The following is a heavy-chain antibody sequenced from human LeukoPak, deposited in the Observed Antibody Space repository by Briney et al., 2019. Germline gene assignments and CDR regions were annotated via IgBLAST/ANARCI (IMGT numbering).Heavy chain of an antibody. CDR1: GYTFTTYD. V-gene: IGHV1-8*01. CDR3: ARWITMVRGVTNDAFDI. CDR2: MNPNSGNT. J-gene: IGHJ3*02. Sequence: GASVKVSCKASGYTFTTYDINWVRQATGQGLEWMGWMNPNSGNTGYAQKFQGRVTMTRNTSISTAYMELSSLRSEDTAVYYCARWITMVRGVTNDAFDIWGQGTMVTVSS. D-gene: IGHD3-10*01.